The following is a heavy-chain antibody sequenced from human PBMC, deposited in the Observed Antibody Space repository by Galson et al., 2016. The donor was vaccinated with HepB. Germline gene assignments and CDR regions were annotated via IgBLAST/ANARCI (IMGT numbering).Heavy chain of an antibody. CDR2: IRSKANSYAT. J-gene: IGHJ6*02. CDR1: GFTFSGPA. V-gene: IGHV3-73*01. D-gene: IGHD4-17*01. Sequence: SLRLSCAASGFTFSGPAMHWVRQASGKGLEWVGRIRSKANSYATAYAASVKGRFTISRDDSKNTAYLQMNSLKTEYTAVYYCTSYGDYERYYYYGMDVWGQGTTVTVSS. CDR3: TSYGDYERYYYYGMDV.